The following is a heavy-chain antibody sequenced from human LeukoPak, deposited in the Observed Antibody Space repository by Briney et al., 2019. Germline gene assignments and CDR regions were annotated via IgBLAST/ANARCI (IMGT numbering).Heavy chain of an antibody. V-gene: IGHV3-30*02. CDR3: AKDSSDYYFDY. CDR1: GFTFRSYG. D-gene: IGHD3-22*01. J-gene: IGHJ4*02. Sequence: GGSLRLSCVASGFTFRSYGIHWVRQAPGKGLEWLAFIWYDEITKNYVDPVKGRFTIFRDNSKNTLYVQMNSLRPDDTAVYYCAKDSSDYYFDYWGQGTLVTVSS. CDR2: IWYDEITK.